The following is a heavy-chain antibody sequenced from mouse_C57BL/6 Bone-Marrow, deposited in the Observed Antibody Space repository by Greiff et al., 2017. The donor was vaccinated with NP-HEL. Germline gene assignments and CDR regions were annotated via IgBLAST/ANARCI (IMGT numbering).Heavy chain of an antibody. CDR3: ARYYGNYGYFDV. CDR2: IYPGNGDT. D-gene: IGHD2-1*01. Sequence: SGAELVRPGASVKMSCKASGYTFTSYNMHWVKQTPRQGLEWIGAIYPGNGDTTYNQKFKGKATLTVDKSSSTAYMQLSSLTSEDSAVYFCARYYGNYGYFDVWGTGTTVTVSA. J-gene: IGHJ1*03. CDR1: GYTFTSYN. V-gene: IGHV1-12*01.